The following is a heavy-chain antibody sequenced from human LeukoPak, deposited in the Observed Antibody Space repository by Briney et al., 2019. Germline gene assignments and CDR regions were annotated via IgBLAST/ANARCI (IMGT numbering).Heavy chain of an antibody. Sequence: SETLSLTCAVYGGSFIGYYWSWIRQPPGKGLEWIGEINHSGSTNYNPSLKSRVTISVDTSKNQFSLKLSSVTAADTAVYYCARGEGYYYDSSGYYPSYFDYWGQGTLVTVSS. CDR2: INHSGST. D-gene: IGHD3-22*01. J-gene: IGHJ4*02. V-gene: IGHV4-34*01. CDR3: ARGEGYYYDSSGYYPSYFDY. CDR1: GGSFIGYY.